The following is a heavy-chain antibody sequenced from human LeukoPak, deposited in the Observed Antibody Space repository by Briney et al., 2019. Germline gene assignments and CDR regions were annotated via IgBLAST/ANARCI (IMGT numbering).Heavy chain of an antibody. CDR1: GGSISSGDYY. D-gene: IGHD3-3*01. CDR3: ARAGGGFWSGYSIDP. Sequence: SETLSLTCTVSGGSISSGDYYWSWIRQPPGKGLEWIGYIYYSGGTYYNPSLKSRVTISVDTSKNQFSLKLSSVTAADTAVYYCARAGGGFWSGYSIDPWGQGTLVTVSS. V-gene: IGHV4-30-4*01. CDR2: IYYSGGT. J-gene: IGHJ5*02.